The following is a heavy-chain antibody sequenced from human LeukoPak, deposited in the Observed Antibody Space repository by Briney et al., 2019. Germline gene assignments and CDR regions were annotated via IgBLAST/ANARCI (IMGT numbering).Heavy chain of an antibody. D-gene: IGHD6-19*01. Sequence: GGSLRLSCVGSGFTFYSFAMSWVRQAPGKGLEWVSAISGSGTTTYYADSVAGRFTISRDNPKNTLYLQMNSLRAEDSAVYYCARAKYSSGWYVDYWGQGTLVTDSS. CDR2: ISGSGTTT. V-gene: IGHV3-23*01. CDR1: GFTFYSFA. J-gene: IGHJ4*02. CDR3: ARAKYSSGWYVDY.